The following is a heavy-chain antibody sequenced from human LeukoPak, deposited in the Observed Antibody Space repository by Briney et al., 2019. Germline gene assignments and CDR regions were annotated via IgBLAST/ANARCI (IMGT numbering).Heavy chain of an antibody. J-gene: IGHJ4*02. V-gene: IGHV3-53*01. CDR3: ARGPDSSGYYPAIDY. D-gene: IGHD3-22*01. CDR1: GFTVSSNY. Sequence: PAGSLILSCAASGFTVSSNYMSWVRQAPGKGLEWVSVIYSGGSTYYADSVKGRFTISRDNSKNTLYLQMNSLRAEDTAVYYCARGPDSSGYYPAIDYWGQGTLVTVSS. CDR2: IYSGGST.